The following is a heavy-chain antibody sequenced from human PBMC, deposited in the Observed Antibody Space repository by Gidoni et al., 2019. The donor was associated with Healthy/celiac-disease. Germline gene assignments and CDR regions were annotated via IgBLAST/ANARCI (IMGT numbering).Heavy chain of an antibody. D-gene: IGHD2-21*01. CDR3: ARGASGGDIVGDAFDI. Sequence: QVQLVQSGAEVKKPGAPVKVHCTASGYTFPSYDINWVRQATGQGLEWMGWMTPNSGNPGYAQKFQGRVTMTTNTSISTAYMELSSLRSEDTAVYYCARGASGGDIVGDAFDIWGQGTMVTVSS. CDR2: MTPNSGNP. CDR1: GYTFPSYD. V-gene: IGHV1-8*01. J-gene: IGHJ3*02.